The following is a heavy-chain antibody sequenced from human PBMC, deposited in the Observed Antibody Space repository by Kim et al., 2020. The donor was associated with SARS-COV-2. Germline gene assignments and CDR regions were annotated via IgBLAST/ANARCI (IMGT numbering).Heavy chain of an antibody. J-gene: IGHJ4*02. D-gene: IGHD3-3*01. CDR1: GYTFTSYG. CDR2: ISAYNGNT. Sequence: ASVKVSCKASGYTFTSYGISWVRQAPGQGLEWMGWISAYNGNTNYAQKLQGRVTMTTDTSTSTAYMELRSLRSDDTAVYYCARVGRFLEWLLPFDYWGQGTLVTVSS. V-gene: IGHV1-18*01. CDR3: ARVGRFLEWLLPFDY.